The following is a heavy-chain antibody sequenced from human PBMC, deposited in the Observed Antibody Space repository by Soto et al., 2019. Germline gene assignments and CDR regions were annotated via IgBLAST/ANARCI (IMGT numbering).Heavy chain of an antibody. Sequence: SETLSLTCAVYGGSFSGYYWSWIRQPPGKGLEWIGEINHSGSTNYNPSLKSRVTISVDTSKNQFSLKLSSVTAADTAVYFCARGWGYSYGFYYYYYGMDVWGQGTTVTVSS. CDR3: ARGWGYSYGFYYYYYGMDV. D-gene: IGHD5-18*01. V-gene: IGHV4-34*01. J-gene: IGHJ6*02. CDR1: GGSFSGYY. CDR2: INHSGST.